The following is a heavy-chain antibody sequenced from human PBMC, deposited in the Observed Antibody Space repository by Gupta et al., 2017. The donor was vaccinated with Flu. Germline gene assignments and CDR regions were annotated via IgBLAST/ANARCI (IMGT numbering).Heavy chain of an antibody. J-gene: IGHJ4*02. Sequence: QVQLVESGGGVVQPGRSLRLPYAASGFTFSSYGMPWVRQVPGKGLEWVAALSYDGSEKYYSDSLKGRFTISRDNSKDTVYLQMNSLRGEDTAVYYCAKDSGHDSGYALDFWGQGTLVTVSS. CDR1: GFTFSSYG. V-gene: IGHV3-30*18. CDR2: LSYDGSEK. D-gene: IGHD5-12*01. CDR3: AKDSGHDSGYALDF.